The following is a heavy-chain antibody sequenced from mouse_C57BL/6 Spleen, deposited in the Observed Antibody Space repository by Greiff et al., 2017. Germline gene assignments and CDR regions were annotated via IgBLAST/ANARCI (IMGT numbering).Heavy chain of an antibody. CDR2: IYPRSGDT. CDR3: ASWRNYNSNSW. D-gene: IGHD1-1*01. J-gene: IGHJ2*01. V-gene: IGHV1-81*01. Sequence: QVQLQQSGAELARPGASVKLSCKASGYTFTSYGISWVKQRTGQGLEWIGEIYPRSGDTYYNEKFKGKATLTADTSSSTAYMELRSLTSEDSAVYFCASWRNYNSNSWGGQGTTLTVSS. CDR1: GYTFTSYG.